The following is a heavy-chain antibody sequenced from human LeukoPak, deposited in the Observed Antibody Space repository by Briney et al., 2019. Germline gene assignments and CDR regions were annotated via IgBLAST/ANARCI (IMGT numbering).Heavy chain of an antibody. J-gene: IGHJ4*02. D-gene: IGHD1-26*01. CDR1: GGSISSYY. CDR2: IYYSGST. CDR3: ARGGIVGATTNDY. V-gene: IGHV4-59*01. Sequence: PSETLSLTCTVSGGSISSYYWSWIRQPPGKGLEWIGYIYYSGSTNYNPSLKSRVTISVDTSKNQFSLKLSSVTAADTAVYYCARGGIVGATTNDYWGQGTLVTVSS.